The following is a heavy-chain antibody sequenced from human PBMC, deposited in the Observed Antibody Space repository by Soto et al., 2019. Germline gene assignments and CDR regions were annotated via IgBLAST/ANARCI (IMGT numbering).Heavy chain of an antibody. CDR2: INAGNGNT. CDR3: ARVVTGVVAAAGTWFDP. CDR1: GYTFTSYA. V-gene: IGHV1-3*01. D-gene: IGHD6-13*01. Sequence: ASVKVSCKASGYTFTSYAMHWVRQAPGQRLEWMGWINAGNGNTKYSQKFQGRVTITRDTSASTAYMELSSLRSEDTAVYYCARVVTGVVAAAGTWFDPWGQGTLVTVSS. J-gene: IGHJ5*02.